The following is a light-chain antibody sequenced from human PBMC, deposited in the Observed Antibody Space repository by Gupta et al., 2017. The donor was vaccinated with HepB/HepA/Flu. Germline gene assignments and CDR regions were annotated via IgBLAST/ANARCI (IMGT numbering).Light chain of an antibody. CDR2: KIS. V-gene: IGKV2-24*01. J-gene: IGKJ4*01. Sequence: DVVMTQTPLSSLVTLGQPASISCKSSQSLVHSDGNTYLTWIQQRPGQPPRLLIYKISNRGSGVPDRFIGSGAGTDFTLRISKVEGEDVGIYYCLQAKQIPITFGGGTKIEIK. CDR1: QSLVHSDGNTY. CDR3: LQAKQIPIT.